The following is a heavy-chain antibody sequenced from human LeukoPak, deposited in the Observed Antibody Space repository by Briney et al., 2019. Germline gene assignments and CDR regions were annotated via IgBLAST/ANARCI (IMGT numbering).Heavy chain of an antibody. CDR1: GYTFTAYY. V-gene: IGHV1-46*01. J-gene: IGHJ3*02. Sequence: ASVTVSCKASGYTFTAYYMHWVRQAPGQGLEWMGIINPSGGSTSYAQKFQGRVTMTRDKSTSTVYMELSSLRSEDTAVYYCAIGHYYDSSGYYRDDAFDIWGQGTMVTVSS. CDR2: INPSGGST. CDR3: AIGHYYDSSGYYRDDAFDI. D-gene: IGHD3-22*01.